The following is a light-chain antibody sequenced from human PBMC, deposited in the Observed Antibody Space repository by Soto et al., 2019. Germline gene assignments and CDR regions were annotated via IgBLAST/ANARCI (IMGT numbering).Light chain of an antibody. CDR2: DNI. Sequence: QSALTQPPSVSGAPGQRVTISCTGSSSNIGAGYDVHWYQQLPGTAPKLLIYDNINRPSGVPDRFSGSKSGTSASLAVTGLQAEDEADYYCQSYDSSLSGPVVGGGTKLTVL. CDR3: QSYDSSLSGPV. J-gene: IGLJ2*01. CDR1: SSNIGAGYD. V-gene: IGLV1-40*01.